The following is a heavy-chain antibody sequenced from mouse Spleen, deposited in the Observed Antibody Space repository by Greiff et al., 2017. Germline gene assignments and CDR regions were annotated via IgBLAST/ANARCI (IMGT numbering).Heavy chain of an antibody. J-gene: IGHJ1*01. V-gene: IGHV3-2*02. CDR2: ISYSGST. CDR1: GYSITSDYA. D-gene: IGHD1-2*01. CDR3: ARWDTATRWYVDV. Sequence: EVKLMESGPGLVKPSQSLSLTCTVTGYSITSDYAWNWIRQFPGNKLEWMGYISYSGSTSYNPSLKSRISITRDTSKNQFFLQLNSVTTEDTATYYCARWDTATRWYVDVWGAGTTVTGSS.